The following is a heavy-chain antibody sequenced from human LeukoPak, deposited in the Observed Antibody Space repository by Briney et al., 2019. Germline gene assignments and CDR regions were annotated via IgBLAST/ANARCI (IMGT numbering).Heavy chain of an antibody. CDR1: GVSFSGYY. J-gene: IGHJ4*02. CDR3: ARRNYYDSSGYYFRY. Sequence: SETLSLTCAVYGVSFSGYYWSWIRQPPGKGLEWLGEINHSGSTNYNPSLKSRVTISVDTSKNQFSLKLSSVTAADTAVYYCARRNYYDSSGYYFRYWGQGTLVTVSS. D-gene: IGHD3-22*01. V-gene: IGHV4-34*01. CDR2: INHSGST.